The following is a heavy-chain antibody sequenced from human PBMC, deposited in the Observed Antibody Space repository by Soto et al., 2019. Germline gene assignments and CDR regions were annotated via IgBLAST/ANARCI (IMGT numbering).Heavy chain of an antibody. CDR1: GYTFTSYG. J-gene: IGHJ4*02. Sequence: QVQLVQSGAEVKKPGASVKVSCKASGYTFTSYGISWVRQAPGQGLEWMGWISAYNGNTNYAQKLQGRDNMTTDASTSTAYMELRILRSDDTAVYYRARDRSPVRGVMKAGGNRGEVTLVDVAS. CDR2: ISAYNGNT. CDR3: ARDRSPVRGVMKAGGN. V-gene: IGHV1-18*01. D-gene: IGHD3-10*01.